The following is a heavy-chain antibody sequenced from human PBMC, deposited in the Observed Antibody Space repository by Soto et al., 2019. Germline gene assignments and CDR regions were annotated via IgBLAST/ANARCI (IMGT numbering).Heavy chain of an antibody. Sequence: GGSLKLSCAASGFTFSDYYISWVRQAPGEGLECVSYIISSGSTIYYADSVKGRFTISRDNAKNSLYLQMNSLRAEDTAVYYCARAVYYGSGSYYLYGDAFDIWGQGTMVTVSS. CDR2: IISSGSTI. D-gene: IGHD3-10*01. V-gene: IGHV3-11*01. CDR1: GFTFSDYY. J-gene: IGHJ3*02. CDR3: ARAVYYGSGSYYLYGDAFDI.